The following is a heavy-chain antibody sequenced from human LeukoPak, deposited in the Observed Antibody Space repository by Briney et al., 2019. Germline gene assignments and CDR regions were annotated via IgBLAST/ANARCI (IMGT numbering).Heavy chain of an antibody. V-gene: IGHV4-38-2*02. Sequence: SETLSLTCTVSGYSISSGYFWGWLRQSPGRGLEWIGSIYHTGKTQYTPSLKSRVTISIDTSRNQFSLKLNSVTAADTAVYYCARVGGGPPIVVMAGFDYWGQGMLVTVSS. D-gene: IGHD6-19*01. CDR1: GYSISSGYF. CDR3: ARVGGGPPIVVMAGFDY. CDR2: IYHTGKT. J-gene: IGHJ4*02.